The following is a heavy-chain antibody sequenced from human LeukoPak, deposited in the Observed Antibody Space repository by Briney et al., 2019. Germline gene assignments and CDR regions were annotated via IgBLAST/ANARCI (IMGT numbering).Heavy chain of an antibody. CDR1: GYTSSDYY. D-gene: IGHD3-16*02. CDR2: INPNSGGT. V-gene: IGHV1-2*02. Sequence: ASVKVSCKASGYTSSDYYMHWVRQAPGQGLEWMGWINPNSGGTNYAQKFQGRVTMTRNTSISTAYMELSSLRSEDTAVYYCARGGPDYDYIWGSYRYLYYYYMDVWGKGTTVTVSS. CDR3: ARGGPDYDYIWGSYRYLYYYYMDV. J-gene: IGHJ6*03.